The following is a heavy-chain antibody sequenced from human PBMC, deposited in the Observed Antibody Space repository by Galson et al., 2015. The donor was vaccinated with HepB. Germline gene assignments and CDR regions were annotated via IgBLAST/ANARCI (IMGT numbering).Heavy chain of an antibody. V-gene: IGHV4-59*01. CDR1: GGSINNYY. Sequence: LSLTCTVSGGSINNYYWSWIRQPPGKGLEWIGYIYYTGYTNYNPSLKSRVSMSVDTSKNQFSLKLSSVTAADTAVYFCARDPSLGDPSRDHYGMDVWGQRTTVTVSS. CDR3: ARDPSLGDPSRDHYGMDV. CDR2: IYYTGYT. J-gene: IGHJ6*02. D-gene: IGHD7-27*01.